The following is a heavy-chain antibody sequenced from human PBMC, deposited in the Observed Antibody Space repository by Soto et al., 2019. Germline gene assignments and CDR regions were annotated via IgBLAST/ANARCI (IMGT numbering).Heavy chain of an antibody. CDR1: GFTFSSYS. CDR3: ARDLSPLKLQYHYYGMDV. D-gene: IGHD4-4*01. CDR2: ISSSSYI. Sequence: GGSLRLSCAASGFTFSSYSMNWVRQAPGKGLEWVSSISSSSYIYYADSVKGRFTISRDNAKNSLYLQMNSLRAEDTAVYYCARDLSPLKLQYHYYGMDVWGQGTTVTVSS. V-gene: IGHV3-21*01. J-gene: IGHJ6*02.